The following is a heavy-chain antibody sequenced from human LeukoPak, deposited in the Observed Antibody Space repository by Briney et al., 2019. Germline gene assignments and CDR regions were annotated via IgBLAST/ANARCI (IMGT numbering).Heavy chain of an antibody. CDR3: ARGYYDILTGYSALFDY. V-gene: IGHV1-2*02. CDR2: INPNSGGT. Sequence: ASVKVSCKASGYTFTGYYMHWVRQAPGQGLEWMGWINPNSGGTSYAQKFQGRVTMTRDTSISTAYMELSRLRSDDTAVYYCARGYYDILTGYSALFDYWGQGTLVTVSS. CDR1: GYTFTGYY. J-gene: IGHJ4*02. D-gene: IGHD3-9*01.